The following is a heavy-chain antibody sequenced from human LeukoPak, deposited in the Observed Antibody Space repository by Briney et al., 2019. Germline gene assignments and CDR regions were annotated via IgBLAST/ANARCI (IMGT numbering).Heavy chain of an antibody. J-gene: IGHJ4*02. CDR3: AKGDGYSYGYDY. D-gene: IGHD5-18*01. CDR2: IDNSGSAT. CDR1: GFTFTDHY. Sequence: GGSLRLSCAASGFTFTDHYMTWIRQTPGKGLEWLSYIDNSGSATYYVDSVKGRFTISRDNTKKSLYLQMNSLRAEDTAMYYCAKGDGYSYGYDYWGQGTLVTVSS. V-gene: IGHV3-11*04.